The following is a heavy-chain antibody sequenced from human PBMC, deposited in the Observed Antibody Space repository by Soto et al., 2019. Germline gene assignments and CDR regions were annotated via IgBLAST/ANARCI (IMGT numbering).Heavy chain of an antibody. D-gene: IGHD5-12*01. CDR3: ARRGWLQIDY. CDR1: GVSISSSSYY. V-gene: IGHV4-39*01. CDR2: IYYSGST. J-gene: IGHJ4*02. Sequence: PSETLSLTCTVSGVSISSSSYYWGWIRQPPGKGLEWIGSIYYSGSTYYNPSLKSRVTISVDTSKNQFSLKLSSVTAADTAVYYCARRGWLQIDYWGQGTLVTVSS.